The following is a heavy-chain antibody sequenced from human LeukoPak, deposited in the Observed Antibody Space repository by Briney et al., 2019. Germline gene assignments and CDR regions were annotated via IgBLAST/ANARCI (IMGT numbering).Heavy chain of an antibody. V-gene: IGHV1-69*04. D-gene: IGHD3-9*01. J-gene: IGHJ4*02. CDR1: GYTFISHD. CDR2: IIPILGIA. CDR3: ARELIRFDWLFLYFDY. Sequence: ASVKVSCKASGYTFISHDVNWVRQAPGQGLEWMGRIIPILGIANYAQKFQGRVTITADKSTSTAYMELSSLRSEDTAVYYCARELIRFDWLFLYFDYWGQGTLVTVSS.